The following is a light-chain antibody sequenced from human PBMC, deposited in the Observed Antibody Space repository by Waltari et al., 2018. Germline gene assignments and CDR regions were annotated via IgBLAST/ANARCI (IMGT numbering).Light chain of an antibody. CDR2: EGN. J-gene: IGLJ2*01. V-gene: IGLV2-23*01. CDR1: TSDVGSYNL. CDR3: CSYGGASIRI. Sequence: QSALTQPASVSGSPGQSITISCTGTTSDVGSYNLLSWYQQHPGEVPKLIIYEGNKRPSGVSNRFSGSKSGNTASLTISGLQPEDEADYYCCSYGGASIRIFGGGTKVTVL.